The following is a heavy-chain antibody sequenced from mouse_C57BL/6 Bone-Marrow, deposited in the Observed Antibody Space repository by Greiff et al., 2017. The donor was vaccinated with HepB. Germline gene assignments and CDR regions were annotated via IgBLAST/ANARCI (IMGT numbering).Heavy chain of an antibody. CDR2: IRLKSDNYAT. V-gene: IGHV6-3*01. D-gene: IGHD1-1*01. J-gene: IGHJ4*01. CDR1: GFTFSNYW. CDR3: THVITTVVGDYAMDY. Sequence: EVKLMESGGGLVQPGGSMKLSCVASGFTFSNYWMNWVRQSPEKGLEWVAQIRLKSDNYATHYAESVKGRFTISRDDSKSSVYLQMNNLRAEDTGIYYCTHVITTVVGDYAMDYWGQGTSVTVSS.